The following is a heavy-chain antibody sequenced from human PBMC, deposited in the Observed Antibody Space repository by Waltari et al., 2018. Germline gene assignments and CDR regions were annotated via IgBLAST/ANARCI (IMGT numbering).Heavy chain of an antibody. Sequence: HLQESGPGLVKPSETLSLTCTVPRGSINRTIHFWGWIRQPPGRGLEWIANKYSGGNTYYNPSLESRVAVSVDTSKNQLSLKLTSVTAADTALYYCARGGRPAVTGDAFDFWGQGTMVTVSS. D-gene: IGHD2-21*02. J-gene: IGHJ3*01. V-gene: IGHV4-39*01. CDR1: RGSINRTIHF. CDR2: KYSGGNT. CDR3: ARGGRPAVTGDAFDF.